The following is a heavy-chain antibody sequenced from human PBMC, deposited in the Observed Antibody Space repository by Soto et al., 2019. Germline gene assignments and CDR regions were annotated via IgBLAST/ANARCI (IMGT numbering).Heavy chain of an antibody. CDR1: GGSFSGYY. CDR3: ARGRAPLRYCSGGSGPPGSYYHYGMDV. J-gene: IGHJ6*02. Sequence: PSETLSLTCAVYGGSFSGYYWSWIRQPPGKGLEWIGEINHSGSTNYNPSPKSRVTISVDTSKNQFSLKLSSVTAADTAVYYCARGRAPLRYCSGGSGPPGSYYHYGMDVWGQGTTVPVSS. D-gene: IGHD2-15*01. CDR2: INHSGST. V-gene: IGHV4-34*01.